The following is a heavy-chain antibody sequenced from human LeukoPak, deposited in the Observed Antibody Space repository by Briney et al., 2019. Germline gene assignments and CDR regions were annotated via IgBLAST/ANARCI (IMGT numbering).Heavy chain of an antibody. Sequence: SGGSLRLSCAASGFTFSSYAMSWVRQAPGKGLEWVSAISGSGGSTYYADSVKGRFTISRDNSKNTLYLQMNSLRAEDTAVYYCAKGGRKVYCTNGVCYQYYFDYWGQGTLVTVSS. CDR2: ISGSGGST. CDR3: AKGGRKVYCTNGVCYQYYFDY. V-gene: IGHV3-23*01. CDR1: GFTFSSYA. J-gene: IGHJ4*02. D-gene: IGHD2-8*01.